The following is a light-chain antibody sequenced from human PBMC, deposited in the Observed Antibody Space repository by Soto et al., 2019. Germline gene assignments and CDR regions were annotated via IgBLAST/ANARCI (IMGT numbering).Light chain of an antibody. V-gene: IGLV1-40*01. J-gene: IGLJ1*01. Sequence: QSVLTQPPSVSGAPGQRVTISCTGSSSNIGAGYDVHWYQQLPGTAPKLLIYDNSNRPSGVPDRFSGSKSGTSATLAITGLQAEDEVDYYCQSYDRSLSGSRVFGTGTKLTVL. CDR3: QSYDRSLSGSRV. CDR1: SSNIGAGYD. CDR2: DNS.